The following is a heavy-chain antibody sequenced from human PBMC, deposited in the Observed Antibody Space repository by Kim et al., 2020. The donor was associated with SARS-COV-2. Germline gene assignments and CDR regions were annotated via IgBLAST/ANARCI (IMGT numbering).Heavy chain of an antibody. V-gene: IGHV3-30*01. CDR3: ARAGYNLYYCDY. J-gene: IGHJ4*02. D-gene: IGHD5-12*01. Sequence: YNPVSVKGRFTTTRDNSKNTLYLQMNRLRAEDTAVYYCARAGYNLYYCDYWGQGTLVTVSS.